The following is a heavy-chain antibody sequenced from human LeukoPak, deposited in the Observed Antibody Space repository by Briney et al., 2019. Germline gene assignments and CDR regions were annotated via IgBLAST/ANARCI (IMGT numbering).Heavy chain of an antibody. CDR1: GFIFSSYA. V-gene: IGHV3-66*01. Sequence: GGTLRLSCAASGFIFSSYAMSWVRQAPGKGLEWVSVIYSGGSTYYADSVKGRFTISRDNAKNSLYLQMNSLRAEDTAVYYCARGGSGDYGYWGQGTLVTVSS. J-gene: IGHJ4*02. CDR3: ARGGSGDYGY. CDR2: IYSGGST. D-gene: IGHD4-17*01.